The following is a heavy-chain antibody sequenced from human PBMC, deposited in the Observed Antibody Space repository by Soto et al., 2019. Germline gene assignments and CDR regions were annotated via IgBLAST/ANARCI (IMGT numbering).Heavy chain of an antibody. Sequence: SGPTLVNPTQTLTLTCTFSGFSLSTSGMCVSWIRQPPGKALEWLARIDWDDDKYYSTSLKTRLTISKDTSKNQVVLTMTNMDPVDTATYYCARRRLGWKDNYYFDYWGQGTLVTVSS. CDR1: GFSLSTSGMC. V-gene: IGHV2-70*11. J-gene: IGHJ4*02. CDR2: IDWDDDK. D-gene: IGHD1-1*01. CDR3: ARRRLGWKDNYYFDY.